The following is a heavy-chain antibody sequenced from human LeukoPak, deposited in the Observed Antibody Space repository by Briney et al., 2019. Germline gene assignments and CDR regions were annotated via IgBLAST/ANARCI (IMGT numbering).Heavy chain of an antibody. J-gene: IGHJ5*02. CDR2: IIPIFGTA. CDR1: GGTFSSYA. D-gene: IGHD6-6*01. V-gene: IGHV1-69*06. CDR3: ARDGWYSSSAGNWFDP. Sequence: SVKVSCKASGGTFSSYAISWVRQAPGQGLEWMGGIIPIFGTANYAQKFQGRVTITADKSTSTAYMELSSLRSEDTAVYYCARDGWYSSSAGNWFDPWGQGTLVTVSS.